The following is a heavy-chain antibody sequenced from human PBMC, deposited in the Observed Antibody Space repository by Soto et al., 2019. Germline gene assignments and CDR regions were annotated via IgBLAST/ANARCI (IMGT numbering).Heavy chain of an antibody. D-gene: IGHD6-19*01. CDR1: GGSVNSGSYY. CDR3: ASNRSGWDAVSD. Sequence: QVPLQESGPGLLMPSETLSLPCTVSGGSVNSGSYYWIWIRQPPGQGLEWIGYIYYIGSTNYNLSLKSRVTISVDTSKTQFSLKLTAVTAADTAVYYCASNRSGWDAVSDWGQGTLVTVSS. CDR2: IYYIGST. V-gene: IGHV4-61*01. J-gene: IGHJ4*02.